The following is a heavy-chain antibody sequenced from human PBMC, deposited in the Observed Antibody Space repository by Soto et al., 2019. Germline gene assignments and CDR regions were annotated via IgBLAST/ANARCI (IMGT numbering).Heavy chain of an antibody. CDR1: GGSFSGYY. D-gene: IGHD3-10*01. Sequence: SETLSLTCAVYGGSFSGYYWSWIRQPPGKGLEWIGEINHSGSTNYNPSLKSRVTISVDTSKNQFSLKLSSVTAADTAVYYCARVRGLLSYYYYMDVWGKGTTVTVSS. CDR3: ARVRGLLSYYYYMDV. V-gene: IGHV4-34*01. J-gene: IGHJ6*03. CDR2: INHSGST.